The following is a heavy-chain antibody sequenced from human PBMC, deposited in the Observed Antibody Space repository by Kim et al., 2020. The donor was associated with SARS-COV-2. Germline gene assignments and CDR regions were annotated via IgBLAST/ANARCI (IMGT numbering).Heavy chain of an antibody. D-gene: IGHD6-13*01. Sequence: YYADSVKCRFTISRDNSKNTLYLQMNSLRAEDTAVYYCASAPRVELAAAFWGQGTLVTVSS. J-gene: IGHJ4*02. CDR3: ASAPRVELAAAF. V-gene: IGHV3-30*01.